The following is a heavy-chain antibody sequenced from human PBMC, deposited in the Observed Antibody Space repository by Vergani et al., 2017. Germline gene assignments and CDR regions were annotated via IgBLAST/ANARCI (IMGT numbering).Heavy chain of an antibody. CDR1: ESSFISNE. J-gene: IGHJ4*02. Sequence: EVMLVQSGAEVKMPGESLTISCKYSESSFISNEIAWVRQMSGKGLQWMGNINPIDSKIAYSPSFQGQAIMSLDKSITTAYLQWRSLKASDTAIYYCTRHVPCGDGACLHFDHWGQGTQVTVSS. CDR3: TRHVPCGDGACLHFDH. V-gene: IGHV5-51*01. CDR2: INPIDSKI. D-gene: IGHD2-21*01.